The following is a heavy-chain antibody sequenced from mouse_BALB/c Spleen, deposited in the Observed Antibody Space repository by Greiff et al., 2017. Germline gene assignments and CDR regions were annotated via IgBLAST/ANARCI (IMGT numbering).Heavy chain of an antibody. V-gene: IGHV1S127*01. J-gene: IGHJ4*01. D-gene: IGHD1-1*01. CDR2: IDPSDSYT. Sequence: QVQLKQPGAELVKPGASVKMSCKASGYTFTSYWMHWVKQRPGQGLEWIGVIDPSDSYTSYNQKFKGKATLTVDTSSSTAYMQLSSLTSEDSAVYYCTISLYYYGSSYVGYYAMDYWGQGTSVTVSS. CDR3: TISLYYYGSSYVGYYAMDY. CDR1: GYTFTSYW.